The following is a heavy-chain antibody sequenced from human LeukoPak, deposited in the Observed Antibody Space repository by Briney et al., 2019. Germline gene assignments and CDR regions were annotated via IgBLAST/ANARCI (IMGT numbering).Heavy chain of an antibody. V-gene: IGHV3-53*01. J-gene: IGHJ3*02. D-gene: IGHD6-13*01. Sequence: PGGSLRLSCAASGFTVSSNYMSWLRQAPGKGLEWVSVIYSGGSTYYADSVKGRFTISRDNSKNTLYLQMNSLRAEDTAVYYCARGISSSWYGAFDIWGQGTMVTVSS. CDR3: ARGISSSWYGAFDI. CDR2: IYSGGST. CDR1: GFTVSSNY.